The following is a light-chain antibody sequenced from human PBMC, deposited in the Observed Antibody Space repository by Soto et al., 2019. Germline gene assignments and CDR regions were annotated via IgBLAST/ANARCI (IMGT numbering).Light chain of an antibody. CDR1: QSVSRTY. CDR3: QHYGNSPPLT. V-gene: IGKV3-20*01. CDR2: DAS. Sequence: EIVLTQSPGTLSLSPGERATLSCRASQSVSRTYLAWYQQKPGQAPRLLIYDASSRATGIPDRFSGSGSGTDFSLTISRLEPADFAVYYCQHYGNSPPLTFGGGTKVEIK. J-gene: IGKJ4*01.